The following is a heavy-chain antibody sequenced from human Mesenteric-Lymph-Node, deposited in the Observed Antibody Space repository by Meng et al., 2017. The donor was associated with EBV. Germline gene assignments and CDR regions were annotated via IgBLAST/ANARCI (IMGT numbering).Heavy chain of an antibody. CDR2: IYYSGNT. J-gene: IGHJ5*02. D-gene: IGHD4-17*01. Sequence: QLQLQESGPGLVKPSETLSLPCTVSGGSISSRNYYWDWIRQHPGKGLEWIGSIYYSGNTYYNPSLKSRVSMSVDTSRNQFSLRLYSVTAADTAVYYCVRDTMTTVTTPGGWFDPWGQGTLVTVSS. CDR3: VRDTMTTVTTPGGWFDP. V-gene: IGHV4-39*07. CDR1: GGSISSRNYY.